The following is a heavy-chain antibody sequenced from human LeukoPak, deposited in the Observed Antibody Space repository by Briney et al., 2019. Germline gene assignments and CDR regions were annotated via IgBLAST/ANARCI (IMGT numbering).Heavy chain of an antibody. J-gene: IGHJ3*02. CDR2: LYYSGST. CDR3: ARHGGSYTTDAFDI. V-gene: IGHV4-59*08. Sequence: PSETLSLTCTVSGGSISSYYWSWIRQPPGKGPEWIGYLYYSGSTNYNPSLKSRVTISVDTSKNQFSLNVTSVTAADTAVYYCARHGGSYTTDAFDIWGQGAMVTVSS. CDR1: GGSISSYY. D-gene: IGHD2-15*01.